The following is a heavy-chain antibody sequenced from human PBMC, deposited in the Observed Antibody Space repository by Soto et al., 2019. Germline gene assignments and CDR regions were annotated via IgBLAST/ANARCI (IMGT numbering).Heavy chain of an antibody. CDR2: INSDGSTT. D-gene: IGHD4-17*01. CDR1: GFTFSSYW. V-gene: IGHV3-74*01. CDR3: ARVNYGDYGVYHY. J-gene: IGHJ4*02. Sequence: EVQLVESGGGLVQPGGSLRLSCAASGFTFSSYWMHWVRQAPGKGLVWVSRINSDGSTTSYADSVKGRFTISRENAKNTLYLQMNSLRAEDTAVYYCARVNYGDYGVYHYWGQGSLVTVSS.